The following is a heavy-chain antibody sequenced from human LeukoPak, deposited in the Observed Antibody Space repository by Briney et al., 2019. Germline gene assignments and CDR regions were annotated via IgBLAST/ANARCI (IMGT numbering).Heavy chain of an antibody. Sequence: GGSLRLSCAASGFTFPSQALSWVRQAPGKGLEWVSSFTGEDGNIHYADSVKDRFTLSRDTSKETMYLQMVSLRADDTAMYYCAAGGGNTFNPWGQGTLVTVSS. CDR3: AAGGGNTFNP. J-gene: IGHJ5*02. CDR1: GFTFPSQA. CDR2: FTGEDGNI. V-gene: IGHV3-23*01. D-gene: IGHD1/OR15-1a*01.